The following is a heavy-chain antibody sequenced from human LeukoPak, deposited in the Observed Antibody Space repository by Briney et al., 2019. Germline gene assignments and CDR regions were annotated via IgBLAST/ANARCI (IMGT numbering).Heavy chain of an antibody. CDR3: ARGDDYGDYWGLY. CDR2: ISAYNGNT. J-gene: IGHJ4*02. D-gene: IGHD4-17*01. CDR1: GYTFTKYG. Sequence: ASVKVSCKASGYTFTKYGITWVRQAPGQGLEWMGWISAYNGNTNYAQKLQGRVTMTTDTSTSTAYMELRSLISDDAAVYYCARGDDYGDYWGLYWGQGTLVTVSS. V-gene: IGHV1-18*01.